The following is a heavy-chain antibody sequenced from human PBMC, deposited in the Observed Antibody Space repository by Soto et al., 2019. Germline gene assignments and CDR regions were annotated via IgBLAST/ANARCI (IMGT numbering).Heavy chain of an antibody. CDR2: LYSGGAT. Sequence: EVRLVESGGGLVQPGGSLRLSCAASGVIVSSNYMTWVRQAPGKGLEWVSLLYSGGATHYAASVKGRFTISSHSSQNTLFLQMNSLRTEDTATYYCLRGLYGSQIHWGQGTKVTVSS. CDR3: LRGLYGSQIH. CDR1: GVIVSSNY. D-gene: IGHD3-10*01. J-gene: IGHJ4*02. V-gene: IGHV3-53*04.